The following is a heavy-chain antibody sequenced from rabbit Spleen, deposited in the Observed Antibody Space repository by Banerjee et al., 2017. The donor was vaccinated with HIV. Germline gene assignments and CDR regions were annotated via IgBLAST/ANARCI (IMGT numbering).Heavy chain of an antibody. Sequence: QEQLEESGGDLVKPEGSLTLTCTASGFSFSSSYWICWVRQAPGKGLEWISCIGGSSSDFTYSATWAKGRFTCSKTSSTTMTLQMTSLTVADTATYFCARDTGTSFSTYGMDLWGQGTLVTVS. CDR3: ARDTGTSFSTYGMDL. V-gene: IGHV1S45*01. CDR2: IGGSSSDFT. CDR1: GFSFSSSYW. J-gene: IGHJ6*01. D-gene: IGHD7-1*01.